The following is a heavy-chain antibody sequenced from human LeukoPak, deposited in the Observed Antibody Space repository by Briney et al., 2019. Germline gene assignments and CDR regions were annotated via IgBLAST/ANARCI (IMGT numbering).Heavy chain of an antibody. CDR2: INQDGSEK. CDR1: GFTFSNYW. CDR3: ARPYDSNRDHSGYGY. Sequence: GGSLRLSCATSGFTFSNYWMSWVRQAPGKGLEWVANINQDGSEKYYVDSVKGRFTISRDNAKNSLYLRMNSLRAEDTAVYYCARPYDSNRDHSGYGYWGRGTLVTVSS. V-gene: IGHV3-7*02. J-gene: IGHJ4*02. D-gene: IGHD5-12*01.